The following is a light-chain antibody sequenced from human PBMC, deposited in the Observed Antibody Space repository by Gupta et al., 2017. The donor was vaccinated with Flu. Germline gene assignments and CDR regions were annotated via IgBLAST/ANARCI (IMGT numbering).Light chain of an antibody. V-gene: IGLV2-11*01. Sequence: ALTLPRSVSGSPGQSVTISCTGTPSDVGYYDYVSWYQQHPGKAHKLMIYGVTKRPAGVPDRFSGSKSGNTAFLTISGLQAEDEADYHSSSYAGSYTYVFGTGIRVTVL. J-gene: IGLJ1*01. CDR3: SSYAGSYTYV. CDR2: GVT. CDR1: PSDVGYYDY.